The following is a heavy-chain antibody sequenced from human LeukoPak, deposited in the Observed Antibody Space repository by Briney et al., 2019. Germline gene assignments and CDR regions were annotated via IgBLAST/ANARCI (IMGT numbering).Heavy chain of an antibody. CDR3: ARDRGRRNWGYYFDY. CDR1: GYTFTGYY. V-gene: IGHV1-2*02. Sequence: RASVKVSCKASGYTFTGYYMHWVRQAPGQGLEWMGWINPNSGGTNYAQKFQGRVTMTRDTSISTAYMELSRLRSDDTAVYYCARDRGRRNWGYYFDYWGQGTLVTVSS. CDR2: INPNSGGT. J-gene: IGHJ4*02. D-gene: IGHD7-27*01.